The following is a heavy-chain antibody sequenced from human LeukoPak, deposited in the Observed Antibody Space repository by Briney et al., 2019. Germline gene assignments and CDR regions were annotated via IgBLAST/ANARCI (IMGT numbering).Heavy chain of an antibody. D-gene: IGHD3-10*01. CDR2: ISGSGGST. CDR1: GFILSNYA. J-gene: IGHJ4*02. Sequence: GGSLRLSCAASGFILSNYAMSWVRQAPGKGVEGVSAISGSGGSTYCADSVKGRFTISRDNAKNTLYLQMNSLRAEDTAVYYCAKDRSVTYGSGSYLTPPDYWGQGTLVTVSS. CDR3: AKDRSVTYGSGSYLTPPDY. V-gene: IGHV3-23*01.